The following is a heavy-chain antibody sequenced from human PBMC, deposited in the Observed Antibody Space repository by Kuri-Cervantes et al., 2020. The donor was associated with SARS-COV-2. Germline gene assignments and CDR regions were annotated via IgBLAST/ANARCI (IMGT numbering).Heavy chain of an antibody. CDR3: ARDWGYSGYEYFDY. J-gene: IGHJ4*02. CDR2: ISSSSSYI. V-gene: IGHV3-21*01. D-gene: IGHD5-12*01. Sequence: ESLKISCVGTGFTFSGYTMNWVRQAPGKALQWVSSISSSSSYIYYADSVKGRFTISRDNAKNSLYLQMNSLRAEDTAVYYCARDWGYSGYEYFDYWGQGTLVTVSS. CDR1: GFTFSGYT.